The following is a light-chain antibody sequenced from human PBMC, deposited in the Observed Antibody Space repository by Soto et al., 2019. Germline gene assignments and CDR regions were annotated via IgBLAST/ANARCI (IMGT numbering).Light chain of an antibody. J-gene: IGKJ5*01. V-gene: IGKV3D-15*01. Sequence: EIVMTQSPATLSVSPGERATLSCRASQSVSSNLAWHQQKPGQAPRLLIYGASTRATGIPDRFSGSGSGTEFTLTISSLQSEDLAVYYCQQYSSWLPITFGQGTRLEIK. CDR3: QQYSSWLPIT. CDR1: QSVSSN. CDR2: GAS.